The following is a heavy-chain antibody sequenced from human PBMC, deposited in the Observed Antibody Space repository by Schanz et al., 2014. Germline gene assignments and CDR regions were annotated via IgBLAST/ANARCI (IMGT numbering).Heavy chain of an antibody. J-gene: IGHJ6*02. CDR2: IMPLRGKG. V-gene: IGHV1-69*02. D-gene: IGHD6-19*01. CDR1: GDTFSKYN. Sequence: QVQLVQSGPEAKKPGSSVKVSCQAFGDTFSKYNIMWVRQVPGQGLEWLGRIMPLRGKGNNAWKFQDRLTITADKSMNIAYMELSSLGTEDAAVYYCTRLRRADPSGFDVWGQGTTVTVS. CDR3: TRLRRADPSGFDV.